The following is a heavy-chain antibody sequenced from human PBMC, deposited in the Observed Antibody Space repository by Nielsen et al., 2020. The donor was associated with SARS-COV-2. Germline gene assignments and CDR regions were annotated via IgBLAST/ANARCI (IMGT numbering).Heavy chain of an antibody. J-gene: IGHJ4*02. CDR1: GFTFSSYA. V-gene: IGHV3-23*01. D-gene: IGHD3-10*01. CDR2: ISGSGGST. CDR3: ARAQGNYGSGSLFPACHDY. Sequence: GESLKISCAASGFTFSSYAMSWVRQAPGKGLEWVSAISGSGGSTYYADSVKGRFTISRDNAKNSLYLQMNSLRAEDTAVYYCARAQGNYGSGSLFPACHDYWGQGTLVTVSS.